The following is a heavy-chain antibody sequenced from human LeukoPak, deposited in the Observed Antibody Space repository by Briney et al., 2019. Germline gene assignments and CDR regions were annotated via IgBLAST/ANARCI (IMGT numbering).Heavy chain of an antibody. V-gene: IGHV4-38-2*02. D-gene: IGHD5-18*01. CDR3: ATLGYSYGTDY. CDR1: GYSISSGYY. J-gene: IGHJ4*02. Sequence: SETLSLTCTVSGYSISSGYYWGWIRQSPGKGLEWIGSIYHSGSTYYNPSLKSRVTISVDTSKNQFSLKLSSVTAADTAVYYCATLGYSYGTDYWGQGALVTVSS. CDR2: IYHSGST.